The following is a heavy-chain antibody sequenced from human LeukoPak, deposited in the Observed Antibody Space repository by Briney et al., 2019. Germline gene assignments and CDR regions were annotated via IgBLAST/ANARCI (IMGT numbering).Heavy chain of an antibody. Sequence: SETLSLTCTVSGGSISSSSYYWGWIRQPPGKGLEWIGSIYYSGSTYYNPSLKSRVTISVDTSRNQFSLKLSSVTAADTAVYYCARHYAHLGVYWGQGTLVTVSS. J-gene: IGHJ4*02. CDR2: IYYSGST. D-gene: IGHD2-2*01. CDR3: ARHYAHLGVY. V-gene: IGHV4-39*01. CDR1: GGSISSSSYY.